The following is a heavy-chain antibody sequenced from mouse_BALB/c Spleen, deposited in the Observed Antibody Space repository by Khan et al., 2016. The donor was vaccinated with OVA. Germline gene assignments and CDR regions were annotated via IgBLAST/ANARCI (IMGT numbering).Heavy chain of an antibody. CDR2: ISYSDVT. Sequence: EVQLQESGPGLVKPSQSLSLTCTVTGYSITSGYAWNWIRQFPGNKLEWMGYISYSDVTNYNPSLKSRISITRDPSKNEFFLQLNSVTTEDTATYYCARGNYYGHYFDYWGQGTTLTVSS. V-gene: IGHV3-2*02. CDR3: ARGNYYGHYFDY. J-gene: IGHJ2*01. CDR1: GYSITSGYA. D-gene: IGHD1-1*01.